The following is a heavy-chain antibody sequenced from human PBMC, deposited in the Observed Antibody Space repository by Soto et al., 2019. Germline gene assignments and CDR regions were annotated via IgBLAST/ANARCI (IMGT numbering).Heavy chain of an antibody. CDR3: ASLGAGWAAAGRAFDY. CDR2: IYYSGST. D-gene: IGHD6-13*01. Sequence: QLQLQESGPGLVKPSETLSLTCTVSGGSISSSSYYWGWIRQPPGKGLEWIGSIYYSGSTYYNPSLKSRVTISVDTSKNQFSLKLSSVTAADTAVYYCASLGAGWAAAGRAFDYWGQGTLVTVSS. CDR1: GGSISSSSYY. V-gene: IGHV4-39*01. J-gene: IGHJ4*02.